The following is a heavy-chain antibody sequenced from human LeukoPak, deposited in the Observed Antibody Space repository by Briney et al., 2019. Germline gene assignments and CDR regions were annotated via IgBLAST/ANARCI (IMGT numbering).Heavy chain of an antibody. CDR2: MNPSGGST. D-gene: IGHD5-12*01. CDR1: GYTLTNHY. J-gene: IGHJ4*02. CDR3: ARDRVSGGYVTFDY. V-gene: IGHV1-46*01. Sequence: GVSVNLSCKASGYTLTNHYIHWVRLAPGQGLEWMGIMNPSGGSTSYPQKFQGRVTTTRDTSTSTVYMELSSLRSEDTAVYYCARDRVSGGYVTFDYWGQGNRITVSS.